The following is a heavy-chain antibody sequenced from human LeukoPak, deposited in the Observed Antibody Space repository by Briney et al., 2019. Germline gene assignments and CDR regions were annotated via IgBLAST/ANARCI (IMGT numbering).Heavy chain of an antibody. CDR3: ATPVQKEVVVVAANDY. D-gene: IGHD2-15*01. J-gene: IGHJ4*02. CDR1: GFPFSSYA. V-gene: IGHV3-30-3*01. Sequence: PGRSLRLSCAASGFPFSSYAMQWVRQAPGRGLEWVAVISYDGSNKYYADSVKGRFTISRDNSKNTLYLQMNSLRAEDTAVYYCATPVQKEVVVVAANDYWGQGTLVTVSS. CDR2: ISYDGSNK.